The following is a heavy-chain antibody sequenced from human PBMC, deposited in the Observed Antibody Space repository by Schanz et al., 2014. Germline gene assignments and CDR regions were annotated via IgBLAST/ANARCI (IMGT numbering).Heavy chain of an antibody. J-gene: IGHJ4*02. CDR3: ARDRGYCSGGSCLTFDY. D-gene: IGHD2-15*01. V-gene: IGHV3-30-3*01. CDR2: ISNDGSIK. Sequence: PGGSLRLSCAASGFTFSDHYMDWVRQAPGKGLEWVALISNDGSIKYYADSVEGRFTISRDNSKNTLYLQMNTLRAEDTAVYYCARDRGYCSGGSCLTFDYWGQGTLVTVSS. CDR1: GFTFSDHY.